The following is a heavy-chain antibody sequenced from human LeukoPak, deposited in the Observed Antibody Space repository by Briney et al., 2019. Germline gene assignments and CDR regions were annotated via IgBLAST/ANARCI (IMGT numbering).Heavy chain of an antibody. Sequence: SETLSLTCTVYGGSISSYYWSWIRQPPGKGLEWIGYDYTSGSTNYNPSLKSRVTISVDTSKNQFSLKLSSVTAADTAVYYCARLASWQWLVLGWFDPWGQGTLVTVSS. CDR2: DYTSGST. J-gene: IGHJ5*02. D-gene: IGHD6-19*01. CDR1: GGSISSYY. CDR3: ARLASWQWLVLGWFDP. V-gene: IGHV4-4*09.